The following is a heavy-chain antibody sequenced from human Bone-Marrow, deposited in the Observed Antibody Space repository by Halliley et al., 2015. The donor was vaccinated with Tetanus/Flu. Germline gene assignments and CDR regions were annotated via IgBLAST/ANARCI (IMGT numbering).Heavy chain of an antibody. Sequence: WIGYIHDSGSTSYTPSLKSRVTISVDTSKNQFFLKLTSVTAADMAVYYCARGRDNWNIFTFELWGPGTVVTVSS. D-gene: IGHD1-20*01. CDR3: ARGRDNWNIFTFEL. V-gene: IGHV4-59*08. J-gene: IGHJ3*01. CDR2: IHDSGST.